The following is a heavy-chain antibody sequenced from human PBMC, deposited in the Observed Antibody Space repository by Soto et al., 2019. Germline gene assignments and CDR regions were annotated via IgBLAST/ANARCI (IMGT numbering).Heavy chain of an antibody. D-gene: IGHD4-17*01. CDR1: GGSISSGSYY. CDR3: ARSTTVTTDV. V-gene: IGHV4-31*03. J-gene: IGHJ6*02. CDR2: IYYTGST. Sequence: KPSETLSLTCTVSGGSISSGSYYWSWIRRHPVKGLEWIGYIYYTGSTYYNPSLKSRVTISMDTSRNQFSLKLSSVTAADTAVYYCARSTTVTTDVWGQGTTVTVSS.